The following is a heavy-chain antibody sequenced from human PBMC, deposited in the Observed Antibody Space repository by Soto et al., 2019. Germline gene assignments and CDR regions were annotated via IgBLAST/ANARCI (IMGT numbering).Heavy chain of an antibody. V-gene: IGHV3-13*01. Sequence: EVQLVESGGGLVQPGGSLRLSCAASGFTFSNYAMHWVRQPTGKGLEWVSGIGAAGDTYYPGSVKGRFTISRKNAKNSLYLQMNSLRAEDTAVYYCAAGGVTSVAQFDYWGQGTLVTVSS. CDR2: IGAAGDT. D-gene: IGHD3-16*01. J-gene: IGHJ4*02. CDR1: GFTFSNYA. CDR3: AAGGVTSVAQFDY.